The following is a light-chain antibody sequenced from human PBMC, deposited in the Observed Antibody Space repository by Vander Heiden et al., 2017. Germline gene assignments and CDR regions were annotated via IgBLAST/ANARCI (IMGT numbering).Light chain of an antibody. CDR2: EVN. CDR3: SSYTSRSSVL. CDR1: SSDVGGYNY. Sequence: QSALTQPASVSASPGQSITISCTGTSSDVGGYNYVSWYQHHPGKAPKLIIYEVNSRPSGVSNRFSGSKSGNTASLTISGLQAEDEADYYCSSYTSRSSVLFGRGTKVTVL. V-gene: IGLV2-14*01. J-gene: IGLJ2*01.